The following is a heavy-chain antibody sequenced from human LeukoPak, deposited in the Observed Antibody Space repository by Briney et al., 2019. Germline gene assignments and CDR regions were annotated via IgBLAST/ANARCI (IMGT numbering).Heavy chain of an antibody. CDR2: INPRDGTT. CDR3: ARGADQEFDC. Sequence: GASEKVSCKSSVHTFNTHSIHWVRQAPGQGLEWMGMINPRDGTTRTLEKFQGRVSMTRDTSTSTLYMGLCSLRSEDTATYFCARGADQEFDCWGQGTLVTVSS. J-gene: IGHJ4*02. V-gene: IGHV1-46*02. CDR1: VHTFNTHS.